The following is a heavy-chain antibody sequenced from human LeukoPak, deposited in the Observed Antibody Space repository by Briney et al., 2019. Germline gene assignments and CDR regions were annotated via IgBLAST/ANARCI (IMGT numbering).Heavy chain of an antibody. V-gene: IGHV3-7*01. D-gene: IGHD3-9*01. CDR2: IKQDGSEK. J-gene: IGHJ4*02. Sequence: GRSLRLSCRGSGFTFDEYGVSWFRQAPGKGLEWVANIKQDGSEKYYVDSVKGRFTISRDNAKNSLYLQMNSLRAEDTAVYYCARCPSYDILTGYYVYWGQGTLVTVSS. CDR1: GFTFDEYG. CDR3: ARCPSYDILTGYYVY.